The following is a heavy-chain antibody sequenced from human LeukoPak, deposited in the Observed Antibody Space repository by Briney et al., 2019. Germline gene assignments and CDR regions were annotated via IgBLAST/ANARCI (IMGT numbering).Heavy chain of an antibody. CDR1: NDSISPLY. Sequence: PSETLSLTCTVSNDSISPLYWGWIQQPPGKGLEFIGYIFYSGTTNFNPSLKSRVTLSVDTSKNQFSLRLNSVTAADTAVYYCARGGSAAKYYFDSWGQGTLVTVSS. D-gene: IGHD6-13*01. V-gene: IGHV4-59*11. CDR2: IFYSGTT. J-gene: IGHJ4*02. CDR3: ARGGSAAKYYFDS.